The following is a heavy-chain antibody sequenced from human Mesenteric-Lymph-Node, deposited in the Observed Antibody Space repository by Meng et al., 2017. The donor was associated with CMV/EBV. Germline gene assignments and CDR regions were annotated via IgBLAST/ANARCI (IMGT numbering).Heavy chain of an antibody. D-gene: IGHD2-8*02. Sequence: TCAVYGGSFSGYYWSCIRQPPGKGLEWIGEINHSGSTNYNPSLKSRVTISVDTSKNQFSLKLSSVTAADTAVYYYARGTRGWRNYFDYWGQGTLVTSPQ. CDR1: GGSFSGYY. J-gene: IGHJ4*02. V-gene: IGHV4-34*01. CDR3: ARGTRGWRNYFDY. CDR2: INHSGST.